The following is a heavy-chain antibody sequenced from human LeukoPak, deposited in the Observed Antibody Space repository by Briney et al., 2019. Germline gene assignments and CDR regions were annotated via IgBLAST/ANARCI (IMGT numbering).Heavy chain of an antibody. D-gene: IGHD5-18*01. CDR3: AKDKYSYGYNFDY. V-gene: IGHV3-43*02. CDR1: GFTFDDYA. Sequence: GGSLRLSCAASGFTFDDYAMHWVRQAPGKGLEWVSLISGDGDSTYYADSVKGRFTISRDNSKNSLYLQMNSLRTEDTALFYCAKDKYSYGYNFDYWGQGTLVTVSS. J-gene: IGHJ4*02. CDR2: ISGDGDST.